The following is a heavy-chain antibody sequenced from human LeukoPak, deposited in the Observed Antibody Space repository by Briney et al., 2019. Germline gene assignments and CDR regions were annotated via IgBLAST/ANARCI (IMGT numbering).Heavy chain of an antibody. CDR3: ARDLIVAAAAPWKDY. V-gene: IGHV3-21*01. CDR2: ISSSSSYI. Sequence: PGGSLRLSCAASGFTLSSYSMNWVRQAPGKGLEWVSSISSSSSYIYYADSVKGRFTISRDNAKNSLYLQMNSLRAEDTAVYYCARDLIVAAAAPWKDYWGQGTLVTVSS. D-gene: IGHD6-13*01. J-gene: IGHJ4*02. CDR1: GFTLSSYS.